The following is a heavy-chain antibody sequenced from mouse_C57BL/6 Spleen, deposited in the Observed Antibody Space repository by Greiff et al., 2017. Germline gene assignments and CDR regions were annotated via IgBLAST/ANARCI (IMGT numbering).Heavy chain of an antibody. J-gene: IGHJ2*01. CDR3: ASSHYYGSSYSYFDY. CDR2: INPNNGGT. D-gene: IGHD1-1*01. Sequence: EVQLQQSGPELVKPGASVKISCKASGYTFTDYYMNWVKQSHGKSLEWIGDINPNNGGTSYNQKFKGKATLTVDKSSSTAYMELRSLTSEDSAVYYCASSHYYGSSYSYFDYWGQGTTLTVSS. V-gene: IGHV1-26*01. CDR1: GYTFTDYY.